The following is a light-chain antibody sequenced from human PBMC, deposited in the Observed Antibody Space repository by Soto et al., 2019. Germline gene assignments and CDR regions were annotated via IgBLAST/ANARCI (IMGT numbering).Light chain of an antibody. CDR1: QSALYSSNNKKY. CDR2: WAS. J-gene: IGKJ2*01. V-gene: IGKV4-1*01. CDR3: QQYESTPPT. Sequence: DIVMTQSPDSLAVSLGETATINCKSSQSALYSSNNKKYLAWYQQRPGQPPKLLIYWASTRESGVPDRFSGSGSGTDFTLTIASLQAEDVAVYYCQQYESTPPTFGQGTKLEIK.